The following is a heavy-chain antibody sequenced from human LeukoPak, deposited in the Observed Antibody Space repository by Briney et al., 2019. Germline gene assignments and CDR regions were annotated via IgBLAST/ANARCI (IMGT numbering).Heavy chain of an antibody. CDR3: ARVVATSRFDY. CDR2: ISSSSSTI. J-gene: IGHJ4*02. CDR1: GFTFSSYS. V-gene: IGHV3-48*04. Sequence: GGSLRLSCAASGFTFSSYSMNWVRQAPGKGLEWVSYISSSSSTIYYADSVKGRFTISRDNAKNSLYLQVNSLRAEDTAFYYCARVVATSRFDYWGQGTLVTVSS. D-gene: IGHD5-12*01.